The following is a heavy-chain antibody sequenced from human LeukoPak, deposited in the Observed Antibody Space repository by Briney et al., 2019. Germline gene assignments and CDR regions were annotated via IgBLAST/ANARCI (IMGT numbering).Heavy chain of an antibody. V-gene: IGHV3-23*01. CDR2: ISGSGGST. J-gene: IGHJ4*02. CDR3: AKGDTMVLNSPPFFDY. Sequence: GGSLRPSCAASGFTFSSYAMSWVRQAPGKGLEWVSAISGSGGSTYYADSVKGRFTISRDNSKNTLYLQMNSLRAEDTAVYYCAKGDTMVLNSPPFFDYWGQGTLVTVSS. CDR1: GFTFSSYA. D-gene: IGHD3-10*01.